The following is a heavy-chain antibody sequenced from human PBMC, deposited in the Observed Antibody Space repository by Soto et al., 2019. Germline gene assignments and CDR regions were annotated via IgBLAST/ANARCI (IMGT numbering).Heavy chain of an antibody. CDR3: ARVGQQLGPKAYHFDY. CDR1: GGTFSNHA. CDR2: IVPMFGTS. V-gene: IGHV1-69*06. D-gene: IGHD6-13*01. J-gene: IGHJ4*02. Sequence: QVQLVQSGAEVKKPGSSVKVSCKASGGTFSNHAISWVRQAPGQGLEWMGGIVPMFGTSNYAQKFQGRVTTTADKSTNTAYMELSSLTSEDTAVYYCARVGQQLGPKAYHFDYWGQGTLVTVSS.